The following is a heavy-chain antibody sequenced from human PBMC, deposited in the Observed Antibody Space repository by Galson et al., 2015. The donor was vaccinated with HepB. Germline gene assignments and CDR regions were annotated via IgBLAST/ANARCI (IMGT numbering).Heavy chain of an antibody. CDR1: RFTFSSYW. D-gene: IGHD4-23*01. Sequence: SLRLSCAASRFTFSSYWMSWVRQAPGKGLEWVANTKQDGSEKNYVDSVKGRFTISRDNAKNSMYLQMNSLRADDTAVYYCARGRWSFDYWGQGTPVSVSS. CDR3: ARGRWSFDY. V-gene: IGHV3-7*03. CDR2: TKQDGSEK. J-gene: IGHJ4*02.